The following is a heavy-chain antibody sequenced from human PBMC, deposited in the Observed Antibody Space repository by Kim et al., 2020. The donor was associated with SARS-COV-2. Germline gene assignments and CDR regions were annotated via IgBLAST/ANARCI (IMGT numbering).Heavy chain of an antibody. Sequence: GGSLRLSCEASGFTFSTYTMRWVRQAPGKGLEWVAVILYDGSEKHYAESVKGRFTLSRDNSKNTLFMEMDSLGAEDTAVYYCARELWFREGATSSFDIWGHGTMVTVSS. CDR2: ILYDGSEK. D-gene: IGHD5-18*01. CDR1: GFTFSTYT. V-gene: IGHV3-30-3*01. J-gene: IGHJ3*02. CDR3: ARELWFREGATSSFDI.